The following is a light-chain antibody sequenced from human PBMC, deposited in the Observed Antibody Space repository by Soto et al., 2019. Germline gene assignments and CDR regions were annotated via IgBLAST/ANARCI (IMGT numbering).Light chain of an antibody. J-gene: IGLJ1*01. CDR1: SSNIGSNT. CDR3: AAGDDSLNGRYG. Sequence: QSVLTQPPSASGTPGQRVTISCSGSSSNIGSNTVNWYQQLPGTAPKLLIYSNNQRPSGVPDRFSGSKSGTSASLAISGLQSEDEADYYCAAGDDSLNGRYGFGTGTKVTV. CDR2: SNN. V-gene: IGLV1-44*01.